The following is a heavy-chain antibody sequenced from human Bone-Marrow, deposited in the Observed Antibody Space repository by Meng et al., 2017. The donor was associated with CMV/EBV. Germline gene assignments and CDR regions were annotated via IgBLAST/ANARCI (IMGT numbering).Heavy chain of an antibody. Sequence: ESLKISCTVSGGSISSSSYYWGWIRQPPGKGLEWIGSIYYSGNTYYNPSLNSRLTISVDTSKNQFSLKLSSVTAADTAVYYCARADGDYAGWFDPWGQGTLVTVSS. CDR1: GGSISSSSYY. J-gene: IGHJ5*02. CDR2: IYYSGNT. D-gene: IGHD4-17*01. CDR3: ARADGDYAGWFDP. V-gene: IGHV4-39*07.